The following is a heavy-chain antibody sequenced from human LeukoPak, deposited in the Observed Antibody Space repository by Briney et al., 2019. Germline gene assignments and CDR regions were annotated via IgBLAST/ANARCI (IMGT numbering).Heavy chain of an antibody. CDR1: GGSVSSGSYY. CDR3: AREAFGIQRDWFDP. Sequence: SETLSLTCTVSGGSVSSGSYYWSWIRQPPGKGLEWIGYIYYSGGTNYNPSLKSRVTISVDTSKNQFSLKLSSVTAADTAVYYCAREAFGIQRDWFDPWGQGTLVTVSS. V-gene: IGHV4-61*01. CDR2: IYYSGGT. J-gene: IGHJ5*02. D-gene: IGHD3-10*01.